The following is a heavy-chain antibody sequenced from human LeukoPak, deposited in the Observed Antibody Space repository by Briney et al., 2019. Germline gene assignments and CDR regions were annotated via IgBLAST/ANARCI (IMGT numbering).Heavy chain of an antibody. CDR2: ISGGGHST. CDR1: EFTFSSYA. J-gene: IGHJ4*02. V-gene: IGHV3-23*01. CDR3: AKLSGIVVVPAPKGFDY. D-gene: IGHD2-2*01. Sequence: GGSLRLSCAASEFTFSSYAMSWVRQAPGKGLEWVSAISGGGHSTYYPDSVKGRFTISRDNSKNTLYLQMNSLRAEDTAVYYCAKLSGIVVVPAPKGFDYWGQGTLVTVSS.